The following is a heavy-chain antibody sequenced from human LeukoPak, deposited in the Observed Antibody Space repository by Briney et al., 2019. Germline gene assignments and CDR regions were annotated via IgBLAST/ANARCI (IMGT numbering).Heavy chain of an antibody. CDR1: GFSLSTSGVG. CDR3: AHTADITIFGVVMDAFDI. Sequence: SGPTLVNPTQTLTLTCTFSGFSLSTSGVGVGWIRQPPGKALEWLALIYWDDDKRYSPSLKSRLTITKDTSKNQVVLTMTNMDPVDTATYYCAHTADITIFGVVMDAFDIWGQGTMVTVSS. D-gene: IGHD3-3*01. J-gene: IGHJ3*02. V-gene: IGHV2-5*02. CDR2: IYWDDDK.